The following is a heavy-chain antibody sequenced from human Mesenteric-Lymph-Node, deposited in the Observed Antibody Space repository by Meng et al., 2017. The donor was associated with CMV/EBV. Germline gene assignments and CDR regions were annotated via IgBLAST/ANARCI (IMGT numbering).Heavy chain of an antibody. CDR3: ARRASRSNWNPEYYFDY. D-gene: IGHD1-20*01. J-gene: IGHJ4*02. CDR2: SIPCFGTV. CDR1: GNFSTYG. V-gene: IGHV1-69*05. Sequence: GNFSTYGISWVRQAPGQGLEWMGGSIPCFGTVNYAQKFQGRVTLTTDKNTSTAYMEVTSLRSEDTAVYYCARRASRSNWNPEYYFDYWGQGTLVTVSS.